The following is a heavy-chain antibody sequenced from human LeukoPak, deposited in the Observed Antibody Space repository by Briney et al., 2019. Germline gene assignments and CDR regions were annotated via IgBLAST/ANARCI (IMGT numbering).Heavy chain of an antibody. D-gene: IGHD5-24*01. CDR3: ARPLKMSTITSLNY. CDR1: GYSFTSYW. V-gene: IGHV5-51*01. CDR2: MYPDGSDT. Sequence: PGPSLKISSKGSGYSFTSYWFGWLRQMPGKGLEGLESMYPDGSDTRYSPSFQGQVTSPADKSISTAYLQWSSLKAADTAMYYFARPLKMSTITSLNYWGQGTLVTVSS. J-gene: IGHJ4*02.